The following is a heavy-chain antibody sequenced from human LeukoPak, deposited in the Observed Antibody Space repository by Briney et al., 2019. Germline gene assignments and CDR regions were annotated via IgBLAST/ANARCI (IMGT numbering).Heavy chain of an antibody. Sequence: WDTLSLTGYVSADSIGSYYWSWIRQPPGKGLEWIGYVYSRGNTKYNPSLKSRVTIEVDTSKNQFSLNLTSVTAADTAVYYCARHVRGSVASPWFDPWGQGALVTVSS. D-gene: IGHD6-19*01. CDR3: ARHVRGSVASPWFDP. V-gene: IGHV4-59*08. CDR1: ADSIGSYY. CDR2: VYSRGNT. J-gene: IGHJ5*02.